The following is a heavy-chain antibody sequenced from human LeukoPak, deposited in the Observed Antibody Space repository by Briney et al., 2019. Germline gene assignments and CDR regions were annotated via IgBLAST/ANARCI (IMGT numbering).Heavy chain of an antibody. V-gene: IGHV5-51*01. CDR2: IYPGDSDT. CDR1: GSSFTSYW. D-gene: IGHD6-6*01. Sequence: GGSLQISCQGSGSSFTSYWIGWVRQVPGKGLEWMGIIYPGDSDTRYSPSFQGQVTISADKSISTAYLQWSSLKASDTAMYYCARRSSSSIDYWGQGTLVTVSS. CDR3: ARRSSSSIDY. J-gene: IGHJ4*02.